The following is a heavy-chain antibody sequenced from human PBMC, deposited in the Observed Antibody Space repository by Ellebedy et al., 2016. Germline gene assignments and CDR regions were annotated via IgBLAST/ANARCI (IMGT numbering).Heavy chain of an antibody. D-gene: IGHD1-1*01. Sequence: SETLSLTCSVSGGSITSYYWSWIRQPPGKGLEWIGYIYGSGSTNYNPSLKSRVTISVDTSKNQFSLKLSSVTAADTAVYYCATYTMGRLDYWGQGTLVTVSS. CDR1: GGSITSYY. J-gene: IGHJ4*02. CDR2: IYGSGST. CDR3: ATYTMGRLDY. V-gene: IGHV4-59*08.